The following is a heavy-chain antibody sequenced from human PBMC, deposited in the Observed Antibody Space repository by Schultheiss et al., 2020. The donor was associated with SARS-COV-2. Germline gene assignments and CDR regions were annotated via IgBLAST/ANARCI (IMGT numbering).Heavy chain of an antibody. CDR3: ARGYCSSTSCQRTNWFDP. CDR2: INHSGST. Sequence: SETLSLTCAVYGGSFSGYYWSWIRQPPGKGLEWIGEINHSGSTNYNPSLKSRVTISVDTSKNQFSLKLSSVTAADTAVYYCARGYCSSTSCQRTNWFDPWGQGTLVTVSS. D-gene: IGHD2-2*01. V-gene: IGHV4-34*01. J-gene: IGHJ5*02. CDR1: GGSFSGYY.